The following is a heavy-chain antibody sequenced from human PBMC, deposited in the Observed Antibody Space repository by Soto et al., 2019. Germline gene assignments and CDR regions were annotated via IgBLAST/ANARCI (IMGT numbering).Heavy chain of an antibody. CDR1: GGSISSYY. J-gene: IGHJ5*02. CDR2: IYYSGST. D-gene: IGHD3-10*01. Sequence: PSETLSLTCTVSGGSISSYYWSWIRQPPGKGLEWIGYIYYSGSTNYNPSLKSRVTISVDTSKNQFSLKLSSVTAADAAVYYCAGFTMVRGNWFDPWGQGALVTVSS. CDR3: AGFTMVRGNWFDP. V-gene: IGHV4-59*01.